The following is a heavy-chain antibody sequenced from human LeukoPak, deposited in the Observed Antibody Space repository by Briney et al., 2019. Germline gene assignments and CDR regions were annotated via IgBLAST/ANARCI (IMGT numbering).Heavy chain of an antibody. V-gene: IGHV4-59*01. CDR1: GGSISSYY. CDR2: IYYSGST. J-gene: IGHJ4*02. Sequence: PSETLSLTCTVSGGSISSYYWSWIRQPPGKGLEWIGYIYYSGSTNYNPSLKSRVTISVDTSKNQFSLKVSSVTAADTAVYYCARGLWGAMAYFFDYWGQGTLVTVSS. D-gene: IGHD5-18*01. CDR3: ARGLWGAMAYFFDY.